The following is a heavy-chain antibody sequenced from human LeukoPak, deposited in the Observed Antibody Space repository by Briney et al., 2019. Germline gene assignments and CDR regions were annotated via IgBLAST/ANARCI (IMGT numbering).Heavy chain of an antibody. CDR3: ARGGRFRAAGINY. J-gene: IGHJ4*02. CDR1: GFTFSSYS. CDR2: ISSSSSYI. V-gene: IGHV3-21*01. D-gene: IGHD6-13*01. Sequence: GGSLRLSCAASGFTFSSYSMNWVRQAPGQGLEWVSSISSSSSYIYYADSVKGRFTISRDTAKNSLYLQMNSLRAEDTAVYYCARGGRFRAAGINYWGQGTLVTVSS.